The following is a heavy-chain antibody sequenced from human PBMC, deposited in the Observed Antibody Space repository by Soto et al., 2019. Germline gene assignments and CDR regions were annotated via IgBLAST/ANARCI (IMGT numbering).Heavy chain of an antibody. CDR1: GGSFSGYY. CDR2: INHSGST. Sequence: SETLSLTCAVYGGSFSGYYWSWIRQPPGKGLEWIGEINHSGSTNYNPSLKSRVTISVDTSKNQFSLKLSSVTAADTAVYYCARGRRIVRAFDIWGQGKMVTVSS. CDR3: ARGRRIVRAFDI. D-gene: IGHD1-26*01. V-gene: IGHV4-34*01. J-gene: IGHJ3*02.